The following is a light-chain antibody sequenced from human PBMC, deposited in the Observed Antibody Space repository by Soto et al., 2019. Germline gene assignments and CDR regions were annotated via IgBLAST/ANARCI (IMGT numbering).Light chain of an antibody. V-gene: IGKV2-28*01. CDR1: QSLLYSNGYNY. CDR2: LGS. J-gene: IGKJ1*01. CDR3: MQALQAPLT. Sequence: DIVMTQSPLSLPVTPGEPASISCRSSQSLLYSNGYNYLDWYLQKPGQSPQLLIYLGSNRASGVPDRFSGSVSGTDFTLKISRVEAEDVGLYYCMQALQAPLTFGQGTKVDTK.